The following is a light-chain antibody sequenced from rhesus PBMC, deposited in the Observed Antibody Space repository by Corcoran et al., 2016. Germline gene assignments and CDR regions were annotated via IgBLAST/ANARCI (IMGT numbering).Light chain of an antibody. CDR3: QQYNIRPWT. CDR1: QSISGW. CDR2: KPS. J-gene: IGKJ1*01. Sequence: DIQMTQSPSSLSASVGDTVTITCRASQSISGWLAWYQQKAGKAPQLLIYKPSTLQAGVPSRLNGTGSGTDFTLTISSLQSGDFATYFCQQYNIRPWTFGQGTKVEIK. V-gene: IGKV1-22*01.